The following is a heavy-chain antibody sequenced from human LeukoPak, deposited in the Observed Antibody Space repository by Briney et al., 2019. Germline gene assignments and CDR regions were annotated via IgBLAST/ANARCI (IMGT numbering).Heavy chain of an antibody. Sequence: ASAKVSCKASGGTFSSYAISWVRQAPGQGLEWMGGIIPIFGTANYAQKFQGRVTITTDESTSTAYMELSSLRSEDTAVYYCARDRSSSTVTTYYYYYYYMDVWGKGTTVTVSS. CDR1: GGTFSSYA. CDR3: ARDRSSSTVTTYYYYYYYMDV. V-gene: IGHV1-69*05. CDR2: IIPIFGTA. D-gene: IGHD4-17*01. J-gene: IGHJ6*03.